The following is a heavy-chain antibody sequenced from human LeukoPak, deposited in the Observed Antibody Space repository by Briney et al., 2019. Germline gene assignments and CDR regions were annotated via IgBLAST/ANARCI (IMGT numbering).Heavy chain of an antibody. V-gene: IGHV4-34*01. Sequence: KPSETLSLTCAVYGGSFSGYYWSWIRQPPGKGLEWIGEINHSGSTNYNPSLKSRVTISVDTSKNQFSLKLSSVTAADTAVYYCARHRRRRDYDFWSGQIQGGYFDYWGQGTLVTVSS. CDR3: ARHRRRRDYDFWSGQIQGGYFDY. CDR1: GGSFSGYY. J-gene: IGHJ4*02. D-gene: IGHD3-3*01. CDR2: INHSGST.